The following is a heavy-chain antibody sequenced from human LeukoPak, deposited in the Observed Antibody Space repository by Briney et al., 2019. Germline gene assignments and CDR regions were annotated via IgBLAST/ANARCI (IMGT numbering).Heavy chain of an antibody. Sequence: PGGSLRLSCAASGFTFSSYWMHWVRQAPGKGLVWVSRINSDGSSTSYADSVKGRFTISRDNAKNALYLQMNSLRAEDTAVYYCARGRYDILTGYSLRLYYHYGMDVWGQGTTVTVSS. CDR2: INSDGSST. D-gene: IGHD3-9*01. CDR3: ARGRYDILTGYSLRLYYHYGMDV. CDR1: GFTFSSYW. J-gene: IGHJ6*02. V-gene: IGHV3-74*01.